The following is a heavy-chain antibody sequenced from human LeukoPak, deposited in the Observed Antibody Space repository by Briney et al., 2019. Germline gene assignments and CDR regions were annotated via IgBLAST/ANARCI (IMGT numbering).Heavy chain of an antibody. J-gene: IGHJ6*03. CDR3: ARDRGWVYYYYMDV. V-gene: IGHV3-30*19. CDR1: GFTFSSYG. Sequence: GGSLRLSCAASGFTFSSYGMHWVRQAPGKGLEWVAVISYDGSNKYYADSVKGRFTISRDNSKNTLYLQMNSLRAEDTAVYYCARDRGWVYYYYMDVWGKGTTVTVSS. CDR2: ISYDGSNK. D-gene: IGHD3-10*01.